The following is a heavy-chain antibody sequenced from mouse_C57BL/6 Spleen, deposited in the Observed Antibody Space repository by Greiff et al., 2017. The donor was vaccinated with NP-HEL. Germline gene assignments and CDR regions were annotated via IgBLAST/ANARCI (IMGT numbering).Heavy chain of an antibody. J-gene: IGHJ1*03. CDR3: ARGGYDSSYRCIDV. Sequence: EVQLMESGGGLVKPGGSLKLSCAASGFTFSDYGMHWVRQAPEKGLEWVAYISSGSSTIYYADTVKGRSTISRDNAKNTLFLQMTSLRSEDTAMYYCARGGYDSSYRCIDVWGTGTTVTVSS. D-gene: IGHD1-1*01. CDR2: ISSGSSTI. V-gene: IGHV5-17*01. CDR1: GFTFSDYG.